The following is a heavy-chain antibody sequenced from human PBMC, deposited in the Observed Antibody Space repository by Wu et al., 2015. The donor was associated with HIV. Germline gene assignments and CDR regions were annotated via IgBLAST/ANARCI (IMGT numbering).Heavy chain of an antibody. J-gene: IGHJ4*02. Sequence: QVQLVQSGAEVKKPGASVKVSCKASRYTFTSYGINWVRQAPGQGLEWMGWISTYNGNTKYAQKIQGRVTMTTDTSTSTTYMELRSLRSDDTAVYYCARVSGGRRGAFGSRFPFDYWGQGTAGHRLL. CDR2: ISTYNGNT. D-gene: IGHD3-16*01. CDR1: RYTFTSYG. CDR3: ARVSGGRRGAFGSRFPFDY. V-gene: IGHV1-18*01.